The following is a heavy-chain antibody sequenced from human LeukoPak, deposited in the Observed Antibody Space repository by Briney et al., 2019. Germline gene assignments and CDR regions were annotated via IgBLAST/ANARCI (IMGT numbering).Heavy chain of an antibody. V-gene: IGHV4-31*03. CDR3: ARGSIAAQIDY. Sequence: SETLSLTCTVSGGSISSGGYYWSWIRQHPGKGLEWIGYIYYSGSTYYNPSLKSRVTTSVDTSKNQFSLKLSSVTAADTAVYYCARGSIAAQIDYWGQGTLVTVSS. CDR1: GGSISSGGYY. D-gene: IGHD6-6*01. CDR2: IYYSGST. J-gene: IGHJ4*02.